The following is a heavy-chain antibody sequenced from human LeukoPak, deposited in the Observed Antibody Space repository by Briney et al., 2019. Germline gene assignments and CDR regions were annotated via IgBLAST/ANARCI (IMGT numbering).Heavy chain of an antibody. CDR3: ARDPYYYDSSGYPLGY. CDR2: INTNTGNP. CDR1: GYTFTSYA. D-gene: IGHD3-22*01. V-gene: IGHV7-4-1*02. J-gene: IGHJ4*02. Sequence: ASVKVSCKASGYTFTSYAMNWVRQAPGQGLEWMGWINTNTGNPTYAQGFTGRFVFSLDTSVSTAYLQISSLKAEDTAVYYFARDPYYYDSSGYPLGYWGQGTLVTVSS.